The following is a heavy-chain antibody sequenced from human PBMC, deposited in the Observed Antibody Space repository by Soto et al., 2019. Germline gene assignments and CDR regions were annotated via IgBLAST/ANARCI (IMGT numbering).Heavy chain of an antibody. CDR2: IIPIFGTA. CDR3: ARDKTGTNYYNGLDV. Sequence: ASVKVSCKASGYTFSSYAISWVRQAPGQGLEWMGGIIPIFGTANYAQKFQGRVTITADESTSTAYMELSSLRSEDTALYYCARDKTGTNYYNGLDVWGQGTTVTVSS. D-gene: IGHD1-1*01. V-gene: IGHV1-69*13. J-gene: IGHJ6*02. CDR1: GYTFSSYA.